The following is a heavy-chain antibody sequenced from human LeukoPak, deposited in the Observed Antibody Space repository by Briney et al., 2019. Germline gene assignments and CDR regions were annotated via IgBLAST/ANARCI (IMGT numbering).Heavy chain of an antibody. J-gene: IGHJ4*02. D-gene: IGHD5-18*01. CDR3: ATIKRGNIFGYFDF. CDR2: MFDTRRT. Sequence: SETLSLTCTVASGSFSSHYWSWLRQPPGNGLEWIGYMFDTRRTKAKPSLESRVTLSADTSKNQLSLRLTSVTAADTAVYYCATIKRGNIFGYFDFWGQGILVTVSS. V-gene: IGHV4-59*11. CDR1: SGSFSSHY.